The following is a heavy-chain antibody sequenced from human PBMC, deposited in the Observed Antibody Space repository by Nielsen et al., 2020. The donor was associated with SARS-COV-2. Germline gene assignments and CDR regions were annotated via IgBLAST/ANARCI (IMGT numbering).Heavy chain of an antibody. CDR1: GFILTASR. J-gene: IGHJ4*02. CDR2: INAGGSQK. CDR3: SRDLHDY. V-gene: IGHV3-7*03. Sequence: GGSLRLSCSASGFILTASRMSWVRLALGPGLKWVATINAGGSQKFHVDSVRGRFTISRDVTENSLYLQMNNLRAEDTAMYYCSRDLHDYWGQGTLVTVSS.